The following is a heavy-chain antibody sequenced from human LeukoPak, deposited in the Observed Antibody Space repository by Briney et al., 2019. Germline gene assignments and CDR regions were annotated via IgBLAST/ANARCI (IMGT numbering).Heavy chain of an antibody. CDR3: ARVYGDYPFDY. CDR2: INPSGGST. J-gene: IGHJ4*02. V-gene: IGHV1-46*01. D-gene: IGHD4-17*01. Sequence: GAPVKVSCKASGYTFTSYYMHWVRQAPGQGLEWMGIINPSGGSTSYAQKFQGRVTMTRDTSTSTVYMELSSLRSEDTAVYYCARVYGDYPFDYWGQGTLVTVSS. CDR1: GYTFTSYY.